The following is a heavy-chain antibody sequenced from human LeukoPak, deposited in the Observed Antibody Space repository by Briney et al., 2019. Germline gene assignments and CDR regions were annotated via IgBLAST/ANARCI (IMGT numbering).Heavy chain of an antibody. CDR3: ARRGLVVVPL. CDR1: GGPVGSSDSY. D-gene: IGHD2-21*01. J-gene: IGHJ4*02. Sequence: SETLSLTCTVSGGPVGSSDSYWLWVRQPPGKGLEWVGSIYYGVTTHYNPSLKSRVTVSVDTSKNQFSLSLTSVTAADTAVYYCARRGLVVVPLWGQGTLVTVSS. CDR2: IYYGVTT. V-gene: IGHV4-39*01.